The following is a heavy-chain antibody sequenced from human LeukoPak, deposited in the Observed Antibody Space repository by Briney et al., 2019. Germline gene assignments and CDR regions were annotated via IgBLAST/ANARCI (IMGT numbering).Heavy chain of an antibody. CDR3: AKDRGGIYLFSLDY. V-gene: IGHV3-7*03. D-gene: IGHD1-26*01. Sequence: GGSLRLSCATSGFTFSTYWMSWVRQAPGKGLEWVANIRQDGSEMYYVDSVKGRFTISRDNAKNTLYLQMNSLRAEDTAVYYCAKDRGGIYLFSLDYWGQGTLVTVSS. J-gene: IGHJ4*02. CDR1: GFTFSTYW. CDR2: IRQDGSEM.